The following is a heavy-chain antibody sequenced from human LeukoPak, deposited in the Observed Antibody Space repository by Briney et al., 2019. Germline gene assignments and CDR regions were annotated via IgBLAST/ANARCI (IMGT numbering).Heavy chain of an antibody. CDR3: AKRAGWGSGSPIFEY. J-gene: IGHJ4*02. D-gene: IGHD3-10*01. Sequence: PGGSLSLSCAASGFTFSSYGMHWVRPAPGKGLEWVAFIRYDGSNKYYADSVKGRFTISRDNSKTTLYLQMNSLRAEDTVVYYCAKRAGWGSGSPIFEYWGQGTLGTVS. V-gene: IGHV3-30*02. CDR2: IRYDGSNK. CDR1: GFTFSSYG.